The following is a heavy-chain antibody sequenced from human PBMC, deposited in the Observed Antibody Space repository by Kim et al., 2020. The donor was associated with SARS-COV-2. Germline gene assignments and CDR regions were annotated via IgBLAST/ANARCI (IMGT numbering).Heavy chain of an antibody. V-gene: IGHV4-31*03. CDR2: IYYSGST. D-gene: IGHD3-10*01. Sequence: SETLSLTCTVSGDSISTGGYYWSWIRQYPGKGLEWIGYIYYSGSTHYNPSLMSRVLISVDTSKNQFSLKLSSVTGADTAVYYCARVPYGSGSYQGWYYFDYWGQGALVTVSS. CDR3: ARVPYGSGSYQGWYYFDY. J-gene: IGHJ4*02. CDR1: GDSISTGGYY.